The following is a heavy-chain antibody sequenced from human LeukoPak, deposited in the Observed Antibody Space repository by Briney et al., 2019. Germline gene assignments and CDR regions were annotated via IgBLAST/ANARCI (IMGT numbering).Heavy chain of an antibody. J-gene: IGHJ4*02. CDR3: ARARYGYIAVASYPYYFDY. Sequence: SETLSLTCTVSGGSISSSSYYWGWIRQPPGKGLEWIGSIYYSGSTYYNPSLKSRVTISVDTSKNQFSLKLSSVTAADTAVYYCARARYGYIAVASYPYYFDYWGQGTLVTVSS. CDR2: IYYSGST. V-gene: IGHV4-39*01. D-gene: IGHD6-19*01. CDR1: GGSISSSSYY.